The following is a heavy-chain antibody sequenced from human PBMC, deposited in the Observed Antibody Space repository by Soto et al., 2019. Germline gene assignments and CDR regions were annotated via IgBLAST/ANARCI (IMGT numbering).Heavy chain of an antibody. J-gene: IGHJ4*02. CDR3: ARGRRGSGYYHDLDY. CDR1: GGSFSGYY. Sequence: SETLSLTCAVYGGSFSGYYWSWIRQPPGKGLEWIGEINHSGSTNYNPSLKSRVTISVDTSKNQFSLKLSSVTAADTAVYYCARGRRGSGYYHDLDYWGQGTLVTVSS. CDR2: INHSGST. D-gene: IGHD3-22*01. V-gene: IGHV4-34*01.